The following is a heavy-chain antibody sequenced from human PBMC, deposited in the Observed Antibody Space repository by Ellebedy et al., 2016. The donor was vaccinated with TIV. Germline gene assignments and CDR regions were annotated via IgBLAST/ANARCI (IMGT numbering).Heavy chain of an antibody. CDR2: IRSKASGGTT. V-gene: IGHV3-49*03. CDR1: GFTFGNYV. D-gene: IGHD2-21*01. J-gene: IGHJ4*02. CDR3: IIMWPYCGAECQTG. Sequence: PGGSLRLSCTTSGFTFGNYVMSWFRQAPGKGLEWLGFIRSKASGGTTEYAASVKGRFTISRDDSKSIAYLQMNSLQTEDTAVYYCIIMWPYCGAECQTGWGQGTLVTVSS.